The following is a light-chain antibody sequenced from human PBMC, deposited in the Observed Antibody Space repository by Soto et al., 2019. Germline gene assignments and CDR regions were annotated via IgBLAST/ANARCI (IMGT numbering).Light chain of an antibody. CDR1: QSISSW. J-gene: IGKJ5*01. V-gene: IGKV1-12*01. CDR3: QQTNSLPVT. CDR2: AAS. Sequence: DIPMTQSPSSLSASVGDRVTITCRASQSISSWLAWYQQRPGKAPKLLISAASTLHSGVPSRFSGSGSGTDFTLTITSLQPEDFATYFCQQTNSLPVTFGQGTRLEI.